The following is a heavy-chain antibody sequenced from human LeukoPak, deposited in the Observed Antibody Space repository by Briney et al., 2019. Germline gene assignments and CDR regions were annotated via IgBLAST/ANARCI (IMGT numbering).Heavy chain of an antibody. D-gene: IGHD2-2*01. Sequence: GGSLRLSCAASGFTFSSYAMHWVRQAPGKGLEWVSVIYSGGSTYYADSVKGRFTISRDNSKNTLYLQMNSLRAEDTAVYYCARDTKNRGFEYWGQGTLVTVSS. J-gene: IGHJ4*02. CDR2: IYSGGST. V-gene: IGHV3-53*01. CDR3: ARDTKNRGFEY. CDR1: GFTFSSYA.